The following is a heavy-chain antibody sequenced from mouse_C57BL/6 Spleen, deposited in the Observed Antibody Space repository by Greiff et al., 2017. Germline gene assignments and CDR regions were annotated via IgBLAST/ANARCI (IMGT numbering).Heavy chain of an antibody. V-gene: IGHV1-22*01. D-gene: IGHD1-1*01. CDR2: LNPNNGGT. Sequence: EVQLQQSGPELVKPGASVKMSCKASGYTFTDYNMHWVKQTHGKSLEWIGYLNPNNGGTSYNQKFKGKATLTVNKSSSTAYMELRSLTSEDSAFYYCAGLRSAWFAYWGQGTLVTVSA. CDR3: AGLRSAWFAY. CDR1: GYTFTDYN. J-gene: IGHJ3*01.